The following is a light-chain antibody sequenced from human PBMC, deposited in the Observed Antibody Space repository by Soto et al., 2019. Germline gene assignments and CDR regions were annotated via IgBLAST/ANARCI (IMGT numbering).Light chain of an antibody. CDR3: QHYASSWWM. J-gene: IGKJ1*01. CDR2: GAS. V-gene: IGKV3-20*01. CDR1: QTVGSSY. Sequence: EVVLTQSPGTLSLSPGERATLSCRASQTVGSSYIAWYQQKPGQTPRLLIYGASSRATGVPDRFSGSGSGTDFTLTISRLEAEDFAVYYCQHYASSWWMFGQGTKVDSK.